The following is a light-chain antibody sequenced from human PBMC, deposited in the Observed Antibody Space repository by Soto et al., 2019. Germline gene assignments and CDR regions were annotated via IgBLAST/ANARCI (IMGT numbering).Light chain of an antibody. CDR2: AAS. CDR3: QQSYSTPGT. CDR1: RIITGY. V-gene: IGKV1-39*01. J-gene: IGKJ1*01. Sequence: DVQLTQSPSSLSASIGDRVTITCRASRIITGYLNWYQRKPGKAPKLLIYAASNLETGVPSRFSGSESGTDFTLTISRLQSEDFGTYYCQQSYSTPGTFGQGTRV.